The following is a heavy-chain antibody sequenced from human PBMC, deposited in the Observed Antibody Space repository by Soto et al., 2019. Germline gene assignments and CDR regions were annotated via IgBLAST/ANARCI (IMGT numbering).Heavy chain of an antibody. D-gene: IGHD5-12*01. Sequence: SETLSLTCTVSGGSISSYYWSWIRQPPGKGLEWMGYIYYSGSTNYNPSLKSRVTISVGTSKNQFSLKLSSVTAAATAVYYCAREGVRDGYKYFDFWGQGTLVTVSS. CDR1: GGSISSYY. V-gene: IGHV4-59*01. J-gene: IGHJ4*02. CDR3: AREGVRDGYKYFDF. CDR2: IYYSGST.